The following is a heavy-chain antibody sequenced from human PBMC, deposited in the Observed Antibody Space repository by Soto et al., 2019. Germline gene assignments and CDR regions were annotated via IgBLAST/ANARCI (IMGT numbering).Heavy chain of an antibody. CDR1: GLTFDDYG. V-gene: IGHV3-20*04. CDR3: VTSRECSGSGMDV. J-gene: IGHJ6*02. D-gene: IGHD3-10*01. CDR2: INWSGDST. Sequence: EVQLVESGGGVVRPGGSLRLSCAASGLTFDDYGMSWVRQAPGKGLEWVSGINWSGDSTGYADSVKGRFTISRDNAKNSLYLQMNSLRVEDTALYFCVTSRECSGSGMDVWGQGTMVTVSS.